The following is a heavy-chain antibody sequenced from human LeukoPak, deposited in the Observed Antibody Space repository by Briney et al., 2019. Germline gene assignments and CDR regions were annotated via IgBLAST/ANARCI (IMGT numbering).Heavy chain of an antibody. CDR3: ARRGRSGSYRQDAFDI. V-gene: IGHV3-23*01. J-gene: IGHJ3*02. CDR2: ISAGGGSI. D-gene: IGHD1-26*01. CDR1: GFTFSNYA. Sequence: PGGSLRLSCAASGFTFSNYAMSWVRQAPGKGLEWVSSISAGGGSIYYEDSVKGRFTISRDNSKNTLYLQMSSLRAEDTAVYYCARRGRSGSYRQDAFDIWGQGTMVTVSS.